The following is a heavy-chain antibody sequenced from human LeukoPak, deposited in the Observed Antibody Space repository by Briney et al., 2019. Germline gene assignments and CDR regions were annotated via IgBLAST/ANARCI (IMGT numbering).Heavy chain of an antibody. D-gene: IGHD3-3*01. CDR3: ARVVEDYDFWSGYNYYYYYMDV. V-gene: IGHV4-61*02. Sequence: TLSLTCTVSGGSISSGSYYWSWIRQPAGKGLEWIGRIYTSGSTNYNPSLKSRVTISVDTSKNQFSLKLSSVTAADTAVYYCARVVEDYDFWSGYNYYYYYMDVWGKGTTVTVSS. CDR1: GGSISSGSYY. CDR2: IYTSGST. J-gene: IGHJ6*03.